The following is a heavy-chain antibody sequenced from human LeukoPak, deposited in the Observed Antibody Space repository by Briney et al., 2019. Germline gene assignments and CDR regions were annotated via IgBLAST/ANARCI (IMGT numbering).Heavy chain of an antibody. CDR1: GGTFSSYA. Sequence: SVKVSCKASGGTFSSYAISWVRQAPGQGLEWMGGIIPNFGTANYAQKFQGRVTITTDESTSTAYMELSSLRSEDTAVYYCARGPGPDDYYDSSGYNYYFDYWGQGTLVTVSS. CDR3: ARGPGPDDYYDSSGYNYYFDY. CDR2: IIPNFGTA. J-gene: IGHJ4*02. D-gene: IGHD3-22*01. V-gene: IGHV1-69*05.